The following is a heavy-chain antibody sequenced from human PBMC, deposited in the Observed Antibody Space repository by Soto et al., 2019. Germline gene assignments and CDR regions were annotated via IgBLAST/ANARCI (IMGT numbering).Heavy chain of an antibody. CDR2: IYYSGST. CDR3: ARLSGIAAAGGILFDY. V-gene: IGHV4-39*01. Sequence: PSETLSLTCTVSGGSISSSSYYGGWIRQPPGKGLEWIGGIYYSGSTYYNPSLKSRVTISVDTSKNQFSLKLSSVTAADTAVYYCARLSGIAAAGGILFDYWGQGTLVTVSS. J-gene: IGHJ4*02. D-gene: IGHD6-13*01. CDR1: GGSISSSSYY.